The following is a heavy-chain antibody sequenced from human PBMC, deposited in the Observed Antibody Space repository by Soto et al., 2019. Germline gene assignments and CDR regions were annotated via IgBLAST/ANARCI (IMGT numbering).Heavy chain of an antibody. Sequence: SEEVSLKDSGGTFHRYAISWVRQDPGQGLEWMGGIIPIFGTSNYAQKFQGRVTITEDKSTSTAYMELSSLRSEDTAVYYCARGGYCSSTNCYYYVMDVWGQGTTVTVSS. CDR3: ARGGYCSSTNCYYYVMDV. CDR2: IIPIFGTS. D-gene: IGHD2-2*01. V-gene: IGHV1-69*06. CDR1: GGTFHRYA. J-gene: IGHJ6*02.